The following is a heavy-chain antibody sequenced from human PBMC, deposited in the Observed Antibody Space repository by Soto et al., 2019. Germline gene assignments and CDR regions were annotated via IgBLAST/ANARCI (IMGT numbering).Heavy chain of an antibody. CDR3: ARENGDYDYYYYGMDV. J-gene: IGHJ6*02. Sequence: PSETLSLTCTVSGGSISSYYWSWIRQPAGKGLERIGRIYTSGSTNYNPSLKSRVTMSVDTSKNQFSLKLSSVTAADTAVYYCARENGDYDYYYYGMDVWGQGTTVTAP. D-gene: IGHD4-17*01. V-gene: IGHV4-4*07. CDR2: IYTSGST. CDR1: GGSISSYY.